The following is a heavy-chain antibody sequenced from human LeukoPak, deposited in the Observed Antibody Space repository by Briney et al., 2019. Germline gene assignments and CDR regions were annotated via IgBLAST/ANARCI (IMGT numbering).Heavy chain of an antibody. J-gene: IGHJ6*02. V-gene: IGHV1-69*13. D-gene: IGHD1-26*01. CDR1: GGTFSSYA. Sequence: GASVKVSCKASGGTFSSYAVSWVRQAPGQGLEWLGGIIPIFGTANYAQKFQGRVTITADESTSTAYMELSSLRSEDTAVYYCARARIVGATSYYYGMDVWGQGTTVTVSS. CDR2: IIPIFGTA. CDR3: ARARIVGATSYYYGMDV.